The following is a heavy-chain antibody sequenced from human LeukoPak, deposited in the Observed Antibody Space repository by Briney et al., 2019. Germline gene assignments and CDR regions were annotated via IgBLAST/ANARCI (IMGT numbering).Heavy chain of an antibody. CDR1: GGSFSGYY. CDR2: INHSGST. J-gene: IGHJ3*02. CDR3: AISKRYGGDAFDI. Sequence: PSETLSLTCAVYGGSFSGYYWSWIRQPPGKGLEGIGEINHSGSTNYNPSLKSRVTISVDTSKNQFSLKLSSVTAADTAVYYCAISKRYGGDAFDIWGQGTMVTVSS. D-gene: IGHD3-10*01. V-gene: IGHV4-34*01.